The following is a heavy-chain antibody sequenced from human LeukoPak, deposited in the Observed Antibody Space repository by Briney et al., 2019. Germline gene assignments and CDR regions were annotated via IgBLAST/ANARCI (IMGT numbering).Heavy chain of an antibody. D-gene: IGHD3-10*01. J-gene: IGHJ4*02. Sequence: SETLSLTFAVSGYSISSGYYWGWIRQPPGKGLEWIGSIYHSGSTYYNPSLKSRVTISVDTSKNQFYLKLSSVTAADTAVYYCARDRTMVRGSRRVGFDYWGQGTLVTVSS. CDR3: ARDRTMVRGSRRVGFDY. V-gene: IGHV4-38-2*02. CDR1: GYSISSGYY. CDR2: IYHSGST.